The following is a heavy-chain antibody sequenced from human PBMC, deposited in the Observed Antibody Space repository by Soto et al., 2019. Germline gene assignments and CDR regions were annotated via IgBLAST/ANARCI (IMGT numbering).Heavy chain of an antibody. CDR3: ARETGYCSGGSCYPNWFDP. CDR2: IYYSGST. CDR1: GGSISSYY. J-gene: IGHJ5*02. D-gene: IGHD2-15*01. V-gene: IGHV4-59*01. Sequence: SETLSLSCTVSGGSISSYYWIWIRQPPGKGLEWIGYIYYSGSTNYNPSLKSRVTISVDTSKNQFSLKLSSVTAADTAVYYCARETGYCSGGSCYPNWFDPWGQGTLVTVSS.